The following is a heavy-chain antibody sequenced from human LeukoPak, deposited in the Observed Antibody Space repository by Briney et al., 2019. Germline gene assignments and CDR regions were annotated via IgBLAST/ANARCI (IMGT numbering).Heavy chain of an antibody. V-gene: IGHV1-2*02. D-gene: IGHD3-3*01. Sequence: ASVKVSCKASGYTFTGYYMHWVRQAPGQGLEWMGWINPNSGGTNYAQKFRGRVTMTRDTSISTAYMELSRLRSDDTAVYYCAISFWSGYYGYYFDYWGQGTLVTVSS. CDR2: INPNSGGT. CDR1: GYTFTGYY. J-gene: IGHJ4*02. CDR3: AISFWSGYYGYYFDY.